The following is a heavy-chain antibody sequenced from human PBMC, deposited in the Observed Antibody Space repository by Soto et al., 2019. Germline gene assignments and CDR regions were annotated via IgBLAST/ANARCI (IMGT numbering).Heavy chain of an antibody. Sequence: SETLSLTCTVSGGSISSYYWSWIRQPPGKGLEWIGYIYYSGSTNYNPSLKSRVTISVDTSKNQFSLKLSPVTAADTAVYYCARGYSSSRHYYYYYMDVWGKGTTGTVS. V-gene: IGHV4-59*01. CDR2: IYYSGST. J-gene: IGHJ6*03. CDR3: ARGYSSSRHYYYYYMDV. D-gene: IGHD6-13*01. CDR1: GGSISSYY.